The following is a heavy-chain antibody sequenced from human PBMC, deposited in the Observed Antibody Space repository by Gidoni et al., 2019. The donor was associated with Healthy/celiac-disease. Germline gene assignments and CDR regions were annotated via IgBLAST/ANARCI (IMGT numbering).Heavy chain of an antibody. Sequence: QVQLQESGPGLVKPSQTLYLPCTVPGCSLSRGSYYWSWIRQPAGKGLEWIGRIYTSGSTNYNPSLKSRVTISVDTSKNQFSLKLSSVTAADTAVYYCARDLAVSYYYYGMDVWGQGTTVTVSS. CDR1: GCSLSRGSYY. V-gene: IGHV4-61*02. D-gene: IGHD3-16*01. CDR2: IYTSGST. J-gene: IGHJ6*02. CDR3: ARDLAVSYYYYGMDV.